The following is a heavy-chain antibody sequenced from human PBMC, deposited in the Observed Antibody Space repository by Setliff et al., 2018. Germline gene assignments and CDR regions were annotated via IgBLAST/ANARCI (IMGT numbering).Heavy chain of an antibody. Sequence: VASVKVSCKASGGTFSSYAISWVRQAPGQGLEWMGRINPNSGGTNYAQKFQGRVTMTRDTSISTVYMELSRLRSDDTAVYYCARGALYYDSSGYYPDYWGQGTLVTVS. CDR2: INPNSGGT. J-gene: IGHJ4*02. D-gene: IGHD3-22*01. CDR1: GGTFSSYA. V-gene: IGHV1-2*06. CDR3: ARGALYYDSSGYYPDY.